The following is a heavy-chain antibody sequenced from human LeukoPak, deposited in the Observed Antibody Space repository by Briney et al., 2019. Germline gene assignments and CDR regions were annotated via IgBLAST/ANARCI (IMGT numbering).Heavy chain of an antibody. V-gene: IGHV1-69*13. CDR2: IIPIFGTA. J-gene: IGHJ4*02. D-gene: IGHD2-21*01. CDR1: GGTFSSYA. CDR3: ASRFGGDSSDY. Sequence: ASVKVSCKASGGTFSSYAISWVLQAPGQGLEWMGGIIPIFGTANYAQKFQGRVTITADESTSTAYMELSSLRSEDTAVYYCASRFGGDSSDYWGQGTLVTVSS.